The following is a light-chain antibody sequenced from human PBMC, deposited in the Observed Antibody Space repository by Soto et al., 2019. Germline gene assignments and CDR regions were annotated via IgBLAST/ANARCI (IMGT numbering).Light chain of an antibody. CDR1: QSVSSN. CDR3: QRYNTFSGT. Sequence: EIVMTQSPATLSVSPGERATLSCRASQSVSSNLAWYQQKPGQAPRLLIYGASTRATGIPARFSGSGSGTEFTLTISSLQSDDFATYYCQRYNTFSGTFGPGTKVEIK. CDR2: GAS. V-gene: IGKV3-15*01. J-gene: IGKJ1*01.